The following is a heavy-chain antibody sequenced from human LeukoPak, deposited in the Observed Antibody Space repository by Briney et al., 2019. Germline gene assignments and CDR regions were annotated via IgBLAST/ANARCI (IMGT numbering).Heavy chain of an antibody. Sequence: PGASLRLSCAASGFTFSSYAMSWVRQAPGKGLEWVSAITGSGGNTYYADSVKGRFTISRDNSKNTLYLQMNSLRAEDTAVYYCAKWGDYDVLTGYYVSDYWGQGTLVTVSS. CDR3: AKWGDYDVLTGYYVSDY. V-gene: IGHV3-23*01. CDR2: ITGSGGNT. D-gene: IGHD3-9*01. CDR1: GFTFSSYA. J-gene: IGHJ4*02.